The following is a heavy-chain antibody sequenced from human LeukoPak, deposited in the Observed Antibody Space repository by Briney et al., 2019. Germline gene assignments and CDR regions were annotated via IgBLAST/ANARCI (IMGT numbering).Heavy chain of an antibody. J-gene: IGHJ4*02. CDR2: IYTSGST. V-gene: IGHV4-4*09. D-gene: IGHD1-26*01. CDR3: ARWAGIVFDY. CDR1: GGSISSYY. Sequence: SETLSLTCTVSGGSISSYYWSWIRQPPGKGLEWIGYIYTSGSTNYDPSLKSRVTISVDTSKNQFSLKLSSVTAADTAVYYCARWAGIVFDYWGQGTLVTVSS.